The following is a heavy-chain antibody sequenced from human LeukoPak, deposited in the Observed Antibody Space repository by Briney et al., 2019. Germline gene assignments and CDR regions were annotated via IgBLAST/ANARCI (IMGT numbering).Heavy chain of an antibody. V-gene: IGHV1-18*01. CDR3: AMYYYGSGSYQQNWFDP. D-gene: IGHD3-10*01. J-gene: IGHJ5*02. CDR1: GYTFTSYG. CDR2: ISAYNGNT. Sequence: ASVKVSCKASGYTFTSYGISWVRQAPGQGLEWMGWISAYNGNTNYAQKLQGRVTMTTDTSTSTAYMELRSLRSDDTAVYYCAMYYYGSGSYQQNWFDPWGQGTLVTVSS.